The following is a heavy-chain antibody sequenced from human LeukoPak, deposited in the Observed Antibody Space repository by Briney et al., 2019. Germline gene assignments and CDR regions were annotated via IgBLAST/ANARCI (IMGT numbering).Heavy chain of an antibody. CDR3: AREDGYNLKETGYFDY. V-gene: IGHV6-1*01. CDR2: IYYRSKWYN. D-gene: IGHD5-24*01. CDR1: GDSVSSNSAA. Sequence: SQTLSLTCAISGDSVSSNSAAWNWIRQSPSRGLEWLGRIYYRSKWYNDYAVSVKSRITINPDTSKNQFSLQLNSVTPEDTAVYYCAREDGYNLKETGYFDYWGQGTLVTVSS. J-gene: IGHJ4*02.